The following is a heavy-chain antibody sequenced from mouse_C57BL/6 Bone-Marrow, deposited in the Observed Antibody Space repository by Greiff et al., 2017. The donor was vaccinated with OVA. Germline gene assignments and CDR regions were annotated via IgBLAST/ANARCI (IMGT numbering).Heavy chain of an antibody. CDR3: ARHWDGYFDV. CDR1: GYTFTSYD. J-gene: IGHJ1*03. CDR2: IYPRDGST. Sequence: QVHVKQSGPELVKPGASVKLSCKASGYTFTSYDINWVKQRPGQGLEWIGWIYPRDGSTKYNEKFKGKATLTVDTSSSTAYMELHSLTSEDSAVYFCARHWDGYFDVWGTGTTVTVSS. V-gene: IGHV1-85*01. D-gene: IGHD4-1*01.